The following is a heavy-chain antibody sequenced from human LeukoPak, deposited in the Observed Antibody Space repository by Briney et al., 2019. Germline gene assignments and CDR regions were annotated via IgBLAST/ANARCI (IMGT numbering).Heavy chain of an antibody. V-gene: IGHV4-59*01. J-gene: IGHJ3*02. CDR1: GGSISSYY. CDR3: ARYCGGDCSYDAFDI. Sequence: PSETLSLTCTVSGGSISSYYRSWIRQPPGKGLEWIGYIYYSGSTNYNPSLMSRVTISVDTSKNQFSLKLSSVTAADTAVYYCARYCGGDCSYDAFDIWGQGTMVTVSS. D-gene: IGHD2-21*02. CDR2: IYYSGST.